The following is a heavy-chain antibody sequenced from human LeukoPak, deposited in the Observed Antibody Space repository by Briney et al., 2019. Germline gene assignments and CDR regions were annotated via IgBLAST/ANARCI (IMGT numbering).Heavy chain of an antibody. D-gene: IGHD2-2*01. CDR2: INGGGDAT. CDR3: ARCTASCYANAFDV. Sequence: PGGSLRLSCATSGFTFNNNAMSWVRPAPGKGLEWVSAINGGGDATEYAGSVKGRFTISRDNSKNTLYLQMNSLRPDDTAVYYCARCTASCYANAFDVWGQGTLLTVSS. V-gene: IGHV3-23*01. J-gene: IGHJ3*01. CDR1: GFTFNNNA.